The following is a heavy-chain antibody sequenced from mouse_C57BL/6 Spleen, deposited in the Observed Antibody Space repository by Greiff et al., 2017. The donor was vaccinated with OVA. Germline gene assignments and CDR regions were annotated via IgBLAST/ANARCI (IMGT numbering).Heavy chain of an antibody. J-gene: IGHJ3*01. D-gene: IGHD2-2*01. CDR1: GYSFTDYN. CDR3: AREDMDGYDVTWFAY. Sequence: VQLQQSGPELVKPGASVKISCKASGYSFTDYNMNWVKQSHGKSLEWIGVINPNYGTTSYNQKFKGKATLTVDQSSSTAYMQLNSLTSEDSAVYYCAREDMDGYDVTWFAYWGQGTLVTVSA. CDR2: INPNYGTT. V-gene: IGHV1-39*01.